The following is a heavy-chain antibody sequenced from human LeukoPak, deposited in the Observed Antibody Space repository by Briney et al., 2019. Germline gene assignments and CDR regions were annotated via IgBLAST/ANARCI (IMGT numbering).Heavy chain of an antibody. CDR2: IYYSGST. CDR3: ARVADYYDSSGYTDAFDI. D-gene: IGHD3-22*01. J-gene: IGHJ3*02. Sequence: KSSETLPLTCTVSGGSISSYYWSWIRQPPGKGLEWIGYIYYSGSTNYNPPLKSRVTISVDTSKNQFSLKLSSVTAADTAVYYCARVADYYDSSGYTDAFDIWGQGKMVTVSS. CDR1: GGSISSYY. V-gene: IGHV4-59*01.